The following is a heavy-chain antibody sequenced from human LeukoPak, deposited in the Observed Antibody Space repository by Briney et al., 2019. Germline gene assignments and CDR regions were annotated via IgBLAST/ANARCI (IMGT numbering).Heavy chain of an antibody. CDR2: ISSSSTYI. Sequence: GGSLRLSCAASGFTFSSYSMNWVRQAPGKGLEWVSSISSSSTYIYHADSVKGRFTISRDNAKNSLYLQMNSLRAEDTAVYYCAGGYCSGGSCYDYFDYWGQGTLVTVSS. D-gene: IGHD2-15*01. CDR3: AGGYCSGGSCYDYFDY. J-gene: IGHJ4*02. CDR1: GFTFSSYS. V-gene: IGHV3-21*01.